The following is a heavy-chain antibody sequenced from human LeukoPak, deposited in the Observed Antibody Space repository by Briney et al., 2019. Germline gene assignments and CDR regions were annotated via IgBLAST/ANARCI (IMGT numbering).Heavy chain of an antibody. Sequence: PGGSLRLSCAASGFTFSSYWMSWVRQAPGKGLEWVANIKQDGSEKYYVDSVKGRFTISRDNAKNSLYLQMNSLRAEDTALYYCAKGAPGNDWFPFDYWGQGTLVTVSS. CDR1: GFTFSSYW. CDR2: IKQDGSEK. J-gene: IGHJ4*02. CDR3: AKGAPGNDWFPFDY. V-gene: IGHV3-7*03. D-gene: IGHD3-9*01.